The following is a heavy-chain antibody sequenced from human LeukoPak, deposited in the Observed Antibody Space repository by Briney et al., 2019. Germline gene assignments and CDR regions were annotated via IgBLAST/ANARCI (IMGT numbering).Heavy chain of an antibody. Sequence: GASVKVSCKASGYTFTSYGISWVRQAPGQGLEWMGWISAYNGNTNYAQKLQGRVTMTTDTSTSTAYMELRSLRSDDTAVYYCARDSRGDYYGSGSYYNFDYWGQGTLVTVSS. CDR1: GYTFTSYG. CDR3: ARDSRGDYYGSGSYYNFDY. D-gene: IGHD3-10*01. V-gene: IGHV1-18*01. CDR2: ISAYNGNT. J-gene: IGHJ4*02.